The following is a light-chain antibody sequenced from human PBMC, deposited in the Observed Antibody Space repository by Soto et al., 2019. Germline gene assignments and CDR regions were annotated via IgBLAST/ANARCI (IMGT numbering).Light chain of an antibody. CDR3: QQGSSSPLT. CDR1: QTVSSN. CDR2: GAS. Sequence: EIVMTQSPATLSVSPGERATLSCRASQTVSSNLAWYQQKPGQAPRLLIFGASTRATGIPARFSGSGSGTEFTLTIDSLQSEDFATYYCQQGSSSPLTFGGGTRVEI. V-gene: IGKV3-15*01. J-gene: IGKJ4*01.